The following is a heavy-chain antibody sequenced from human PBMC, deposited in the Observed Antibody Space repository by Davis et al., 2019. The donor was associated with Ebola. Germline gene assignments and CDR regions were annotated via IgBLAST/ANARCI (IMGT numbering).Heavy chain of an antibody. Sequence: GGSLRLSCAASGFTFSRYWMSWVRQAPGKGLEWVSTLGTSADTYYADSVKGRFTISRDNSKNTLYLQMNGLRVEDTAIYYCAKDTSNIWFDIWGQGTMVTVSS. CDR3: AKDTSNIWFDI. J-gene: IGHJ3*02. CDR1: GFTFSRYW. V-gene: IGHV3-23*01. D-gene: IGHD1-26*01. CDR2: LGTSADT.